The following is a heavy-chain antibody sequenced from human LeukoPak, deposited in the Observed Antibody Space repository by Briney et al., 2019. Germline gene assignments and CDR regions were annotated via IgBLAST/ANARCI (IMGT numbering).Heavy chain of an antibody. J-gene: IGHJ4*02. D-gene: IGHD2-21*02. Sequence: GGSLRLSCAASGFTFSSYEMNWVRQAPGKGLEWVSYITSSGTTKYYADSVRGRFTISRDNAKNSLYLQMNTLRAEDTALYYCAREGRCGGDCYYDYWGQGTLVTVSS. CDR1: GFTFSSYE. CDR2: ITSSGTTK. V-gene: IGHV3-48*03. CDR3: AREGRCGGDCYYDY.